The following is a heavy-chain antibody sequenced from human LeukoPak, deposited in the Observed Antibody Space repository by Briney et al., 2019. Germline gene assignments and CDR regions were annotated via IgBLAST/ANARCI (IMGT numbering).Heavy chain of an antibody. Sequence: PGRSLRLSCAASGFTFNNYAMHWVRQAPGEGLEWVALISSDESNKYYADSVKGRFTISRDNSMNTLYLQMNSLRADDTAVYYCATDYSYGSGRYYNRFDNWGQGTLVTVSS. V-gene: IGHV3-30*03. J-gene: IGHJ4*02. CDR2: ISSDESNK. CDR3: ATDYSYGSGRYYNRFDN. CDR1: GFTFNNYA. D-gene: IGHD3-10*01.